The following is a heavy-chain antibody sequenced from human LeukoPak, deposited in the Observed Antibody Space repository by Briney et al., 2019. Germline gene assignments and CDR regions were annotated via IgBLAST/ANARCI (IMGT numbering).Heavy chain of an antibody. Sequence: PGGSLRLSCAASGFTFSSYAMSWVRQAPGKGLEWVSAISGSGGSTYYADSVKGRFTISRDNSKNTLYLQMNGLRAEDTAVYYCAKPTDPYYYDSSGSEPLDYWGQGTLVTVSS. CDR1: GFTFSSYA. V-gene: IGHV3-23*01. D-gene: IGHD3-22*01. J-gene: IGHJ4*02. CDR2: ISGSGGST. CDR3: AKPTDPYYYDSSGSEPLDY.